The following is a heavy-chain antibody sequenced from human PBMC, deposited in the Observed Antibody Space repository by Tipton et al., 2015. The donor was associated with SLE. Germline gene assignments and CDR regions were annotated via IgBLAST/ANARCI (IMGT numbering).Heavy chain of an antibody. D-gene: IGHD1-14*01. J-gene: IGHJ3*02. Sequence: TLSLTCAVYGGSFSGYYWSWIRQPPGKGLEWIGEISHSGSTNYNPSLKSRVTISVDTSKNQFSLKLSSVTAADTAVYYCARESPETHAFDIWGQGTMVTVSS. V-gene: IGHV4-34*01. CDR1: GGSFSGYY. CDR3: ARESPETHAFDI. CDR2: ISHSGST.